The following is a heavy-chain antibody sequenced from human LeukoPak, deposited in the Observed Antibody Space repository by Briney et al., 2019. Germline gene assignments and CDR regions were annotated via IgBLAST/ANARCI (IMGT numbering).Heavy chain of an antibody. J-gene: IGHJ5*02. CDR1: GFSISSDYS. CDR2: IHHSGST. V-gene: IGHV4-38-2*01. Sequence: SETLSLTCGVSGFSISSDYSWAWIRRPPGKGLEWIGGIHHSGSTLYNSSLVRRVTISLDASKNQFSLLLTSVTAAYTAVYYCARNGFRNFDWLDPWGQGTLVTVSS. D-gene: IGHD3-3*02. CDR3: ARNGFRNFDWLDP.